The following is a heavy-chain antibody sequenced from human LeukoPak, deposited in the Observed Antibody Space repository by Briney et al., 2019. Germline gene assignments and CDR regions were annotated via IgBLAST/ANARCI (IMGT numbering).Heavy chain of an antibody. CDR2: IYYSGST. CDR1: GGSISSSSYY. J-gene: IGHJ4*02. D-gene: IGHD6-25*01. V-gene: IGHV4-39*07. Sequence: SETLSLTCTVSGGSISSSSYYWGWIRQPPGKGLEWIGSIYYSGSTYYNPSLKSRVTISVDTSKNQFSLQLSSVTAADTAVYYCARLIAANFDYWGQGTLVTVSS. CDR3: ARLIAANFDY.